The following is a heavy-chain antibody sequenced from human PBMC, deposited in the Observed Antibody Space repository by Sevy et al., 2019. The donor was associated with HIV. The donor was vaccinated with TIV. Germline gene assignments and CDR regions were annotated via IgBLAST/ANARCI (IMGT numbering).Heavy chain of an antibody. CDR3: AAVPYSGGWFGNPHAGY. J-gene: IGHJ4*02. Sequence: ASVKVSCKASGFTFTSSAVQWVRQARGQRLEWIGWIVVVSGNTNYAQKFQERVTITRDMSTSTAYMELSSLRSEDTAVYYCAAVPYSGGWFGNPHAGYWGQRTLVTVSS. D-gene: IGHD6-19*01. CDR2: IVVVSGNT. V-gene: IGHV1-58*01. CDR1: GFTFTSSA.